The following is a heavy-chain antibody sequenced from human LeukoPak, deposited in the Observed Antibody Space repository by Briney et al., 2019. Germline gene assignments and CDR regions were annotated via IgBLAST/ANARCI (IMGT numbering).Heavy chain of an antibody. Sequence: SQTLSLTCTVSGGSISSGGYYWSWIRQHPGKGLEWIGYIYYSGSTYYNPSLKSRVTMSVDTSKNQFSLKLSSVTAADTAVYYCTREPRDSYGSANYGFDYWGQGTLVTVSS. V-gene: IGHV4-31*03. J-gene: IGHJ4*02. D-gene: IGHD3-10*01. CDR2: IYYSGST. CDR1: GGSISSGGYY. CDR3: TREPRDSYGSANYGFDY.